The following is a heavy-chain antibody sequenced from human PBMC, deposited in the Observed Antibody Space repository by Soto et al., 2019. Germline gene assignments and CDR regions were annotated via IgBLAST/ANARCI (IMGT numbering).Heavy chain of an antibody. Sequence: PGGSLRLSCAASGFTFSTYAMSWVRQAPGKGLEWVSGIGDSGASTYYAESVKVRFTISINNSKNTRHLQMNSLRAEYTAVYYFAIRKTGSFFDYWGQGTLVTVSS. V-gene: IGHV3-23*01. CDR2: IGDSGAST. D-gene: IGHD3-10*01. CDR3: AIRKTGSFFDY. J-gene: IGHJ4*02. CDR1: GFTFSTYA.